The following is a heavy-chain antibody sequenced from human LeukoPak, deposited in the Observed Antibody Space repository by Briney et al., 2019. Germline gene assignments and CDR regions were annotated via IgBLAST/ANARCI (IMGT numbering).Heavy chain of an antibody. V-gene: IGHV4-59*01. CDR3: ARRSLTAYPKYDWYFDL. CDR1: GSSISSYY. D-gene: IGHD3-9*01. Sequence: SETLSLTCTVSGSSISSYYWSWIRQPPGKGLEWIGYIYYSGSTNYNPSLKSRVTISVDTSKNQFSLKLSSVTAADTAVYYCARRSLTAYPKYDWYFDLWGRGTLVTVPS. J-gene: IGHJ2*01. CDR2: IYYSGST.